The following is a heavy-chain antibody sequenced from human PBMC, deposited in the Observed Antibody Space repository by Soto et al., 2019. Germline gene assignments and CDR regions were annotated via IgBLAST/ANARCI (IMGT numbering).Heavy chain of an antibody. V-gene: IGHV4-4*02. CDR2: IDQNGIT. CDR1: GDPISRSKW. Sequence: PSETLSLTCAVSGDPISRSKWWTWVRQTPGKGLEWIGKIDQNGITNYNPSLESRVTILKDNSKNQLSLKLTSVTAVDSAVYYCARLNRDYYYYGMDVWGQGATVTVSS. CDR3: ARLNRDYYYYGMDV. J-gene: IGHJ6*02.